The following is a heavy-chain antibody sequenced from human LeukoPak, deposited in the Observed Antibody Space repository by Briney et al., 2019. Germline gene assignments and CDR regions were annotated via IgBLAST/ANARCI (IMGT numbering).Heavy chain of an antibody. CDR2: IIPIFGTA. Sequence: SVKVSCKASGGTFSSYAISWVRQAPGQGLEWMGRIIPIFGTANYAQKFQGRVTITTDESTSTAYMELGSLRSEDTAVYYCARDPEIAPYYFDYWGQGTLVTVSS. CDR3: ARDPEIAPYYFDY. V-gene: IGHV1-69*05. J-gene: IGHJ4*02. D-gene: IGHD6-13*01. CDR1: GGTFSSYA.